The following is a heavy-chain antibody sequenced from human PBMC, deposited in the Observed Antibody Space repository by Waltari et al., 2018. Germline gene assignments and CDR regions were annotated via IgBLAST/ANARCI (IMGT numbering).Heavy chain of an antibody. CDR2: IYYTGST. D-gene: IGHD2-21*02. CDR1: GGSIRGFY. CDR3: ARGGGGDWEWFDP. J-gene: IGHJ5*02. Sequence: QVQLQESGPSLLKPSETLSLIRTDSGGSIRGFYWSWVRQPPGKGLDWIGYIYYTGSTNFNPSLKSRVTMSVDTSKNQFSLKLSSVTAADTAFYYCARGGGGDWEWFDPWGQGTLVTVSS. V-gene: IGHV4-59*01.